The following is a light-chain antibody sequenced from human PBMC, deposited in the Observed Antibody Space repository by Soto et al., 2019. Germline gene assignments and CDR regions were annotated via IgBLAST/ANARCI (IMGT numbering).Light chain of an antibody. V-gene: IGLV1-51*01. CDR3: GTWDTSLSAEV. CDR1: SANIGSRY. J-gene: IGLJ3*02. Sequence: QSVLTQPPSVSAAPGQTVTISCSGSSANIGSRYVSRYQQFPGSAPKLLIYDNDKRPSGTPDRFSGSKSGASATLGITGLQTGDEADYYCGTWDTSLSAEVFGGGTKVTVL. CDR2: DND.